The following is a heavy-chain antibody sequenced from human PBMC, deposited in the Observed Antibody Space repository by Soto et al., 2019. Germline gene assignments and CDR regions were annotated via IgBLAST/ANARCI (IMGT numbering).Heavy chain of an antibody. V-gene: IGHV3-23*01. Sequence: EVQLLESGGGLVQPGGSLRLSCAASGFTFSTYAMSWVRQAPGKGLEWVSAISGTGGSTYYADSVKDRFTISRDNSKNTLYLHMNSLRAEDTAVYYCAKNWDTTSSSSSHWCPGTLVTVSS. D-gene: IGHD6-6*01. CDR1: GFTFSTYA. CDR3: AKNWDTTSSSSSH. J-gene: IGHJ4*02. CDR2: ISGTGGST.